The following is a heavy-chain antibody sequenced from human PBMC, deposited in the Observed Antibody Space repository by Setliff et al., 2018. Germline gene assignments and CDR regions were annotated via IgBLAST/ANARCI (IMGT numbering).Heavy chain of an antibody. CDR2: LIPMFGTP. Sequence: GASVKVSCKASGDSFSNYAISWVRQAPGQGLEWMGGLIPMFGTPGYAQKFQDRVTITTDEPTSTAYMELNSLTSEDTAVYYCARSPALLGIVYLDPWGQGTRVTVSS. J-gene: IGHJ5*02. D-gene: IGHD2-15*01. CDR3: ARSPALLGIVYLDP. V-gene: IGHV1-69*05. CDR1: GDSFSNYA.